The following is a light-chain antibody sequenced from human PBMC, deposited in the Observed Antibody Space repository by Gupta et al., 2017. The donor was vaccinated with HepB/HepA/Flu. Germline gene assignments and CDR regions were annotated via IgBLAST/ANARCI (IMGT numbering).Light chain of an antibody. V-gene: IGLV1-44*01. CDR2: FYR. CDR3: AAWDDSLNIYV. J-gene: IGLJ1*01. CDR1: SSNIGTNT. Sequence: QSVLTQPPSASGTPGQRVTISCSGSSSNIGTNTVSWYQHLPGSAPKLLIYFYRQRPSGVPDRFSGSRSGASASLAISGLQSEDEADYYCAAWDDSLNIYVFGAGTKVTVL.